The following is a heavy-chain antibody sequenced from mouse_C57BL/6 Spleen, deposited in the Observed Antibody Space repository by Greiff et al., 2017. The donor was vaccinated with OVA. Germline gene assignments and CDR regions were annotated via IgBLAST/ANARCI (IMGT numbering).Heavy chain of an antibody. CDR3: AGCGDYYGSSLDAMDY. Sequence: QVQLKESGTELVKPGASVKLSCKASGYTFTSYWMHWVKQRPGQGLEWIGNINPSNGGTNYNEKFKSKATLTVDKSSSTAYMQLSSLTSEDSAVYYCAGCGDYYGSSLDAMDYWGQGTSVTVSS. J-gene: IGHJ4*01. CDR1: GYTFTSYW. V-gene: IGHV1-53*01. D-gene: IGHD1-1*01. CDR2: INPSNGGT.